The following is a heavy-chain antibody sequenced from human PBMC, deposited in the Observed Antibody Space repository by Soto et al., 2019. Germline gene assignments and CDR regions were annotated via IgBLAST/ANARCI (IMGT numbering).Heavy chain of an antibody. CDR2: INPNSGGT. CDR1: GYTFTGYY. CDR3: ARGGVAGTSNYYGMDV. Sequence: WASVKVSCKASGYTFTGYYMHWVRQAPGQGLEWMGWINPNSGGTNYAQKFQGWVTMTRDTSISTAYMELSRLRSDDTAVYYCARGGVAGTSNYYGMDVWGQGTTVTVSS. D-gene: IGHD6-19*01. V-gene: IGHV1-2*04. J-gene: IGHJ6*02.